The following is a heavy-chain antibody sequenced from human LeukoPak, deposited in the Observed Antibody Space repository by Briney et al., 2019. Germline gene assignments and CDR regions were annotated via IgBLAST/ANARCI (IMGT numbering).Heavy chain of an antibody. V-gene: IGHV3-23*01. CDR2: ISGSGGST. J-gene: IGHJ4*02. Sequence: GGSLRLSCAASGFTFSGYAMSWVRQAPGKGLEWVSAISGSGGSTYYADSVKGRFTISRDNSKNTLYLQMNSLRAEDTAVYYCARVKTYSSSPSYFDYWGQGTLVTVSS. D-gene: IGHD6-6*01. CDR1: GFTFSGYA. CDR3: ARVKTYSSSPSYFDY.